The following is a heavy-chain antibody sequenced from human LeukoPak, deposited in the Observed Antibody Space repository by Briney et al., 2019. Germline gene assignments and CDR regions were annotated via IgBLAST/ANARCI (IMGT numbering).Heavy chain of an antibody. CDR1: GASITNYY. J-gene: IGHJ4*02. CDR2: IYPSGST. Sequence: PSETLSLTCTVSGASITNYYWSWIRQSAGKGLEWIGRIYPSGSTHSNPSLKGRVTMSLDTSKNQFSLGLSSVTAADTAVYYCARVRPNWNDGTFDYWGQGTLVTVSS. V-gene: IGHV4-4*07. CDR3: ARVRPNWNDGTFDY. D-gene: IGHD1-1*01.